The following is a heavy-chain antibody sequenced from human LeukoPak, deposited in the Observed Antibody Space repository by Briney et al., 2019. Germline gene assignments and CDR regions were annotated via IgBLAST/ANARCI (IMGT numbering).Heavy chain of an antibody. V-gene: IGHV4-59*01. Sequence: PSETLSLTCTVSGGSISSYYWSWVRQPPGKGLEWVGYIYYSGSTKYNPSLKSRVTISVDTSKNQFSLKLSSVPAADTAVYYCAGGRRDSGSYGSFVYYYYYYMDVWGKGTTVTVSS. CDR1: GGSISSYY. D-gene: IGHD3-10*01. CDR2: IYYSGST. CDR3: AGGRRDSGSYGSFVYYYYYYMDV. J-gene: IGHJ6*03.